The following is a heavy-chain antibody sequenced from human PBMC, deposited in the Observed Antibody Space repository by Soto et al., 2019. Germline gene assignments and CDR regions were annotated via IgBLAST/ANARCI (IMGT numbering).Heavy chain of an antibody. CDR3: ARILGYCSGGRCGLIIDH. CDR1: GFSLSTSGMC. J-gene: IGHJ4*02. CDR2: IDWDDDK. V-gene: IGHV2-70*11. D-gene: IGHD2-15*01. Sequence: GSGPTLVNPTQTLTLTCTFSGFSLSTSGMCVSWIRQPPGKALEWLARIDWDDDKYYSTSLKTRLTISKDTSKNQVVLTMTNMDPVDTATYYCARILGYCSGGRCGLIIDHRGQGTPVAVSS.